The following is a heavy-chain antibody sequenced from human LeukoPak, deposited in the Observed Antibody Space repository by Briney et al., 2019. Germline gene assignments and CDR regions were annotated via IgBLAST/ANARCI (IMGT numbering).Heavy chain of an antibody. Sequence: SETLSLTCTVSGGSISSYYWSWIRQPPGKGLEWIGYIYYSGSTNYNPSLKSRVTISVDTSKNQFSLKLSSVTAADTAVYYCARSRDGSSWYLDYWGQGTLVTVSS. CDR2: IYYSGST. J-gene: IGHJ4*02. V-gene: IGHV4-59*08. CDR1: GGSISSYY. CDR3: ARSRDGSSWYLDY. D-gene: IGHD6-13*01.